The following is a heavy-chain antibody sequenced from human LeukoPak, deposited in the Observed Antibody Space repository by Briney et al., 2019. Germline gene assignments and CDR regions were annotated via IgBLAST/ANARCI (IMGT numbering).Heavy chain of an antibody. CDR1: GFIFNYYG. J-gene: IGHJ4*02. CDR2: ITGSGGST. Sequence: GSLRLSCAASGFIFNYYGMTWVRQAPGKGLEWVSTITGSGGSTYYADSVKGRFTISRDNSKNTLWLQMNSLRAEDTAVYYCAKFYGSGSYYRVPFDYWGQGTLVTVSS. V-gene: IGHV3-23*01. CDR3: AKFYGSGSYYRVPFDY. D-gene: IGHD3-10*01.